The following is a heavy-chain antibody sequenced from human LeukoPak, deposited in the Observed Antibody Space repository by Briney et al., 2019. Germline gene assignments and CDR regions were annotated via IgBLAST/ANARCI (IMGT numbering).Heavy chain of an antibody. D-gene: IGHD6-13*01. CDR2: IKQDGSEK. CDR3: ARDRGSSWYYFDY. J-gene: IGHJ4*02. Sequence: GGSLRLSCAASGFTFSSYWMSWVRQAPGKGLEWVASIKQDGSEKYYVDSVKGRFTISRDNAKNSLYLQMNSLRAEDTAVYYCARDRGSSWYYFDYWGQGTLVTVSS. CDR1: GFTFSSYW. V-gene: IGHV3-7*01.